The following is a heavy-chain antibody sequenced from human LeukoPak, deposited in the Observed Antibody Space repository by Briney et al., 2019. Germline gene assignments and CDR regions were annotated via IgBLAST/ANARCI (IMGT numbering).Heavy chain of an antibody. V-gene: IGHV4-38-2*02. CDR2: IYHSGST. CDR1: GYSISSGYY. J-gene: IGHJ6*03. Sequence: SETLSLTCTVSGYSISSGYYWGWIRQPPGKGLEWIGSIYHSGSTYYNPSLKSRVTMSVDTSKNQFSLKLSSVTAADTAVYYCARDSSYTWDHPPYYYYYYMDVWGKGTTVTVSS. D-gene: IGHD6-6*01. CDR3: ARDSSYTWDHPPYYYYYYMDV.